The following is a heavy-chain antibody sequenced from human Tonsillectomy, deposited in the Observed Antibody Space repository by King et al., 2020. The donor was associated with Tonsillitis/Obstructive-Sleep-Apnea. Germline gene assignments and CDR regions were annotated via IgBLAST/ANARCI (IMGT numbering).Heavy chain of an antibody. CDR1: GGSLSGHS. J-gene: IGHJ6*04. CDR3: ARGGTAIVAAGSYYYLGMDV. Sequence: VQLQQWGAGLLKPSETLSLTCAVYGGSLSGHSWTCIRQPPGKGLEWIGEINHSGSTNYNPSLKSRVTISIDTSKNQFSLKLTSVTAADTAVYYCARGGTAIVAAGSYYYLGMDVWGKGTTVTVSS. CDR2: INHSGST. D-gene: IGHD6-13*01. V-gene: IGHV4-34*01.